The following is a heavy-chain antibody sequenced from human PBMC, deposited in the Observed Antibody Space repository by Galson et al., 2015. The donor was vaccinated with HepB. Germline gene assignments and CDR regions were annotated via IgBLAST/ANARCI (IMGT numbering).Heavy chain of an antibody. CDR3: ARGLAEYYDFWSGYCNWFDP. CDR1: GGSISSGGYY. Sequence: TLSLTCTVSGGSISSGGYYWSWIRQHPGKGLEWIGYIYYSGSTYYNPSLKSRVTISVNTSKNQFSLKLSSVTAADTAVYYCARGLAEYYDFWSGYCNWFDPWGQGTLVTVSS. D-gene: IGHD3-3*01. CDR2: IYYSGST. V-gene: IGHV4-31*03. J-gene: IGHJ5*02.